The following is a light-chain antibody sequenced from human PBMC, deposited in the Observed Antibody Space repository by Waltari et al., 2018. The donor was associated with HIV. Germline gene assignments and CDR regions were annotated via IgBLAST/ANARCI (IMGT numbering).Light chain of an antibody. CDR1: RSNIGAGYD. Sequence: QSVLTQPPSVSGAPGQRVTISCTGSRSNIGAGYDVHWYQQPPGTAPKLLIYANINRPSGVPDRFSGSKSGSSASLAITGLQAEDEAHYYCQSFDSSLTTSGVIFGGGTKLTVL. CDR2: ANI. CDR3: QSFDSSLTTSGVI. J-gene: IGLJ2*01. V-gene: IGLV1-40*01.